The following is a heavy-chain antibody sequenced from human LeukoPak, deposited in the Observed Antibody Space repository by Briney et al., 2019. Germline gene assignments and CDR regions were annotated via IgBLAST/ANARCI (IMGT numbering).Heavy chain of an antibody. Sequence: SETLSLTCTVSGGSISSSSYYWGWIRQPPGKGLEWIGSIYYSGSTYYNPSLKSRVTISVDTSKNQSSLKLSSVTAADTAVYYCARHGNWFDPWGQGTLVTVSS. CDR3: ARHGNWFDP. V-gene: IGHV4-39*01. CDR1: GGSISSSSYY. CDR2: IYYSGST. J-gene: IGHJ5*02.